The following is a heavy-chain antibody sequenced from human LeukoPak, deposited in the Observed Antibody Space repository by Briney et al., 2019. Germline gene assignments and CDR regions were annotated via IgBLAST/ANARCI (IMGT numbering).Heavy chain of an antibody. CDR1: GFTFSSYS. D-gene: IGHD5-12*01. CDR3: ARGNRGYDGGDY. J-gene: IGHJ4*02. CDR2: ISSSSSYI. Sequence: GGSLRLSCAASGFTFSSYSMNWVRQAPGKGLEWVSSISSSSSYIYYADSVKGRFTISRDNAKNSLYLQMNSLRAEDTAVYYCARGNRGYDGGDYWGQGTLVTVSS. V-gene: IGHV3-21*01.